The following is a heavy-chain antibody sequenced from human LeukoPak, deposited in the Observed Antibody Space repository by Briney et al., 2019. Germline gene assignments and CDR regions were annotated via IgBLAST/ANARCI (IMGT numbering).Heavy chain of an antibody. J-gene: IGHJ5*02. V-gene: IGHV1-58*01. CDR1: GFTFTSSA. Sequence: SVKVSCKASGFTFTSSAVQWVRQARGQRLEWIGWIVVGSGNTNYAQKFQERVTMTRDTSTSTVYMELSSLRSEDTAVYYCARGVGGSYESWFDPWGQGTLVTVSS. D-gene: IGHD1-26*01. CDR2: IVVGSGNT. CDR3: ARGVGGSYESWFDP.